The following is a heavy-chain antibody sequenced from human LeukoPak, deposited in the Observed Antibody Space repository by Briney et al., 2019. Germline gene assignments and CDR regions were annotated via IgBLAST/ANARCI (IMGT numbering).Heavy chain of an antibody. CDR3: AREGTMVRGVYVDY. CDR2: ISYDGSNK. D-gene: IGHD3-10*01. CDR1: GFTFSSYA. V-gene: IGHV3-30*04. J-gene: IGHJ4*02. Sequence: QTGGSLRLSCAASGFTFSSYAMHWVRQAPGKGLEWVAVISYDGSNKYYADSVKGRFTISRDNAKNSLYLQMNSLRAEDTAVYYCAREGTMVRGVYVDYWGQGTLVTVSS.